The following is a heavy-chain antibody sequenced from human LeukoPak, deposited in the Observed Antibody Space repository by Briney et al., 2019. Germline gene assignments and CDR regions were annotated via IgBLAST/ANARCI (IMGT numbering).Heavy chain of an antibody. V-gene: IGHV3-30*04. D-gene: IGHD3-10*01. CDR1: GFTFSSYA. Sequence: GGSLRLSCTASGFTFSSYAMHWVRQAPGKGLEWVAVISYDGSDKYYADSVKGRFTISRDNSKSTLYLQMNSLRAEDTAVYYCAKSDGSGGFDYWGQGTLVTVSS. J-gene: IGHJ4*02. CDR2: ISYDGSDK. CDR3: AKSDGSGGFDY.